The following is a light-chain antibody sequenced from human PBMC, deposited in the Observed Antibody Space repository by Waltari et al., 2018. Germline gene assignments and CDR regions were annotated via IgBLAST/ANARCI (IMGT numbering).Light chain of an antibody. CDR1: QGIANN. J-gene: IGKJ2*03. CDR2: RAS. V-gene: IGKV1-16*01. Sequence: DLQMTQSQSSLYASVGDTVTITCQASQGIANNLNWYQQKPGKSPKLLIYRASSLQSGIPSRFSVSGSGTDFTLTISRLQPEDFSTYYCHQRYSYPSSFGQGTQVAIK. CDR3: HQRYSYPSS.